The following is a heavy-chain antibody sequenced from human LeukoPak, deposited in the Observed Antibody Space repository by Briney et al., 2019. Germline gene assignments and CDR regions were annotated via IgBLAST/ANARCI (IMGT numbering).Heavy chain of an antibody. J-gene: IGHJ3*02. CDR2: IKSKTDGGTT. D-gene: IGHD5/OR15-5a*01. V-gene: IGHV3-15*01. CDR3: TTDLRHDAFDI. CDR1: GLTFSNAW. Sequence: GGSLRLSCAASGLTFSNAWMSWVRQAPGKGLEWVGRIKSKTDGGTTDYAAPVKGRFTISRDDSKNTLYLQMNSLKTEDTAVYYCTTDLRHDAFDIWGQGTMVTVSS.